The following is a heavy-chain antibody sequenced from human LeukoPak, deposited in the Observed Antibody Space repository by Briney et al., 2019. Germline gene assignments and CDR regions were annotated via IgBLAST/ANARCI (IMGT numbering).Heavy chain of an antibody. CDR3: VRDIYDDNN. Sequence: SETLSLTCAVSGGSISTGGYSWSWIRQPPGKTLEWIGYIYDSGRAYYNPSLKSRVTISMDTSSNHFSLKLRSVTAADTAVYYCVRDIYDDNNWGQGTLVTVSS. CDR2: IYDSGRA. CDR1: GGSISTGGYS. J-gene: IGHJ4*02. D-gene: IGHD3-16*01. V-gene: IGHV4-30-4*07.